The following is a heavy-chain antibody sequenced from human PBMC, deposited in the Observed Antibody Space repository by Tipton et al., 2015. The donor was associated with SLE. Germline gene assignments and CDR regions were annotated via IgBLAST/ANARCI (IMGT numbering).Heavy chain of an antibody. CDR3: ARSRWELGVVAARAEYFQH. D-gene: IGHD2-15*01. V-gene: IGHV4-59*11. CDR1: GGSISSHY. CDR2: IYYSGST. J-gene: IGHJ1*01. Sequence: GLVKPSETLSLTCTVSGGSISSHYWSWIRQPPGKGLEWIGYIYYSGSTNYNPSLKSRVTISVDTSKNQFSLKLSSVTAADTAVYYCARSRWELGVVAARAEYFQHWGQGTLVTVSS.